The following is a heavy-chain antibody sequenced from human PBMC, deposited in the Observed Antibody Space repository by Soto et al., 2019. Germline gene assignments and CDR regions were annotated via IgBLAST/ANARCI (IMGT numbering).Heavy chain of an antibody. CDR1: GGTFSSYA. D-gene: IGHD2-15*01. V-gene: IGHV1-69*01. CDR3: ARGRDIVVVVAATRGLDAFDI. J-gene: IGHJ3*02. CDR2: IIPIFGTA. Sequence: QVQLVQSGAEVKKPGSSVKVSCKASGGTFSSYAISWVRQAPGQGLEWMGGIIPIFGTANYAQKFQGRVTITADESTSTAYMELSGLRSEDTAVYYCARGRDIVVVVAATRGLDAFDIWGQGTMVTVSS.